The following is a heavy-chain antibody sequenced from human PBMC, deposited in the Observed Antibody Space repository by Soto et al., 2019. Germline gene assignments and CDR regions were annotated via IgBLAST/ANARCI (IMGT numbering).Heavy chain of an antibody. CDR3: AKSRDGYSFYFYYGMDV. Sequence: GGSLRLSCAASGFTFGNYWMHWVRQAPGKGLEWVSRMNSDGSTTNYADSVKGRFTISRDNSKNTLYLQMNSLTGDDTAVYYCAKSRDGYSFYFYYGMDVWGQGTTVTVSS. CDR1: GFTFGNYW. J-gene: IGHJ6*02. D-gene: IGHD4-4*01. V-gene: IGHV3-74*01. CDR2: MNSDGSTT.